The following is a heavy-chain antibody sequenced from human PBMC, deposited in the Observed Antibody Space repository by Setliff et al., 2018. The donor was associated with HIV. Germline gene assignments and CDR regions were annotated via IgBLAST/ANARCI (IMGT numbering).Heavy chain of an antibody. J-gene: IGHJ4*02. D-gene: IGHD2-21*01. CDR3: ATTGQGRAYFDF. CDR2: IDHSGST. CDR1: GGSFSGHY. V-gene: IGHV4-34*01. Sequence: SETLSLTCAVYGGSFSGHYWSWIRQPPGKGLEWIGEIDHSGSTNYNPSLKSRVTISVDTSKNQFSLKLSSVTAADTAVYYCATTGQGRAYFDFWGQGSLVTVSS.